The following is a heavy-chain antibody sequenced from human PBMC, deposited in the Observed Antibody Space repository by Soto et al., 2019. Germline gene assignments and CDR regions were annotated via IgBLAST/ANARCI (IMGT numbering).Heavy chain of an antibody. D-gene: IGHD3-10*01. CDR3: ARDRIAGSGSCDN. Sequence: VGSQRLSCAASGCTLNNYWVHWVRQAPGKGLLWVSRIKTDGSRPDYSDSVEGRFTIPSDNDKNTLYLQINSLRVEDTAVYYCARDRIAGSGSCDNWGQGTLVTVLL. J-gene: IGHJ4*02. CDR1: GCTLNNYW. CDR2: IKTDGSRP. V-gene: IGHV3-74*01.